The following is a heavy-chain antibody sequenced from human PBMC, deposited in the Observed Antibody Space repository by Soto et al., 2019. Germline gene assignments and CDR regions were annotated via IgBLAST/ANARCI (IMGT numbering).Heavy chain of an antibody. D-gene: IGHD3-3*01. CDR2: ISYDGSNK. Sequence: QVQLVESGGGVVQPGRSLRLSCAASGFTFSSYGMHWVRQAPGKGLEWVAVISYDGSNKYYADSVKGRFTISRDNSKNTLYLQMNSLRAEDTAVYYCAKDFRITIFGVPRGNGMDVW. CDR1: GFTFSSYG. CDR3: AKDFRITIFGVPRGNGMDV. J-gene: IGHJ6*01. V-gene: IGHV3-30*18.